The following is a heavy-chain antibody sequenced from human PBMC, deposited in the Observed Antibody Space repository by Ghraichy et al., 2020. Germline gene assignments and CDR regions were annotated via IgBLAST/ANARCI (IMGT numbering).Heavy chain of an antibody. CDR3: ARHLYGHYYYGMDV. D-gene: IGHD3-10*01. Sequence: SETLSLTCTVSGGSISSYYWSWIRQPPGKGLEWIRYIYTSGSTNYNPSLKSRVTISVDTSKNQFSLKLSSLTAADTAVYYCARHLYGHYYYGMDVWGQGTTVTVSS. CDR1: GGSISSYY. CDR2: IYTSGST. J-gene: IGHJ6*02. V-gene: IGHV4-4*09.